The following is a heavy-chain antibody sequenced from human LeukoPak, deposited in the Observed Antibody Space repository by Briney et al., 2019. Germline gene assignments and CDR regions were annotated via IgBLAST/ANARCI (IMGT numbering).Heavy chain of an antibody. Sequence: SETLSLTCAVSGYSISSCYYCGGSRQPPGKGVEWTASIYDSGSTYYNPSLKSRVTISVDTSKNQFYLKLNSVSAADTAVYYGGREGLGDLTGSNLFDYWGQGTLVTVS. D-gene: IGHD3-9*01. CDR2: IYDSGST. CDR3: GREGLGDLTGSNLFDY. CDR1: GYSISSCYY. J-gene: IGHJ4*02. V-gene: IGHV4-38-2*02.